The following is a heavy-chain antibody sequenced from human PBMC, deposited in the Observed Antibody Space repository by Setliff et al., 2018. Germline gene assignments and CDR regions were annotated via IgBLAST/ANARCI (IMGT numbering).Heavy chain of an antibody. CDR1: GFTFSSHW. CDR2: INNDGSST. V-gene: IGHV3-74*01. D-gene: IGHD5-18*01. J-gene: IGHJ5*02. CDR3: AKEGYNYGHFLGS. Sequence: GGSLRLSCAAAGFTFSSHWMHWVRQAPGKRLMWVSRINNDGSSTTYEDFVKGRFTISRDKSKNTLYLQMNSLRVEDTAVYYCAKEGYNYGHFLGSWGQGTLVTVSS.